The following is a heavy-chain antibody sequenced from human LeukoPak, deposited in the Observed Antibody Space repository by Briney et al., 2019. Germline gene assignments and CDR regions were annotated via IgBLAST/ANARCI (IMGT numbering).Heavy chain of an antibody. CDR2: IYYSGST. CDR3: ARLGFTMVRGVIITFRGSAWFDP. D-gene: IGHD3-10*01. CDR1: GGSISSYY. Sequence: SETLSLTCTVSGGSISSYYWSWIRQPPGKGLEWIGYIYYSGSTNYNPSLKSRVTISVDTSKNQFSLKLSSVTAADTAVYYCARLGFTMVRGVIITFRGSAWFDPWGQGTLVTVSS. J-gene: IGHJ5*02. V-gene: IGHV4-59*08.